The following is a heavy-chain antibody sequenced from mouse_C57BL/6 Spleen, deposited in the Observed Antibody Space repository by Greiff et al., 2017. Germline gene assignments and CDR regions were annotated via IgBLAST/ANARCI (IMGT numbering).Heavy chain of an antibody. CDR1: GFTFSSYA. V-gene: IGHV5-4*01. D-gene: IGHD2-4*01. Sequence: EVMLVESGGGLVKPGGSLKLSCAASGFTFSSYAMSWVRQTPEKRLEWVATISDGGSYTYYPDNVKGRVTISRDNAKNNLYLQMSHLKSEDTAMYYCERELYDYDWFAYWGQGTLVTVSA. J-gene: IGHJ3*01. CDR2: ISDGGSYT. CDR3: ERELYDYDWFAY.